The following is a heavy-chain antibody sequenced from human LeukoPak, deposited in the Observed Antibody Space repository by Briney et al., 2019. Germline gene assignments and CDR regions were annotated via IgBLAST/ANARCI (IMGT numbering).Heavy chain of an antibody. CDR2: IHHSGKT. CDR1: GDSISSINW. CDR3: ARAPDTAIPYYYMDV. D-gene: IGHD5-18*01. V-gene: IGHV4-4*02. J-gene: IGHJ6*03. Sequence: PSETRSLTCAVSGDSISSINWWTWVRLSPEKGLEWLGEIHHSGKTNYNPSLKSRVNISLDKSKNHFSLRVNSVVAADTAIYYCARAPDTAIPYYYMDVWGKGTTVTVSS.